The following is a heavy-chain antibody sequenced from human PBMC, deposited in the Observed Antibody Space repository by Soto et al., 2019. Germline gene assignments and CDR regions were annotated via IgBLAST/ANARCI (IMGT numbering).Heavy chain of an antibody. J-gene: IGHJ6*02. CDR1: GYTFTSYD. Sequence: QVQLVQSGAEVKKPGASVKVSCKASGYTFTSYDINWVRQATGQGLEWMGWMNPNRGNTGYAQKFQGRGTMTRNTSISTAYMELSSLRSEDTAVYYCARERTGTTSMDVWGQGTTVTVSS. V-gene: IGHV1-8*01. D-gene: IGHD1-1*01. CDR2: MNPNRGNT. CDR3: ARERTGTTSMDV.